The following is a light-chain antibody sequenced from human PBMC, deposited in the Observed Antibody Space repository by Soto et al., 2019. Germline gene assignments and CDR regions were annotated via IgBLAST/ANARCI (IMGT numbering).Light chain of an antibody. V-gene: IGKV1-12*01. CDR1: QGISSW. Sequence: DIQMTQSPSSVSASVGDRVTITCRASQGISSWLAWYQQHEGKAPKLLIYEASNLQPGVPSRFIGSRSGTQFTLTISSLQPEDFATYYCQQVHTFPPTFGGGTKVEVK. CDR2: EAS. J-gene: IGKJ4*01. CDR3: QQVHTFPPT.